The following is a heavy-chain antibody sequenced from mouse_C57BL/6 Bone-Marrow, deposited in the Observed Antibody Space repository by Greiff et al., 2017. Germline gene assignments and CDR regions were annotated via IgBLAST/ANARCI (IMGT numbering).Heavy chain of an antibody. CDR1: GYTFTSYG. V-gene: IGHV1-81*01. J-gene: IGHJ4*01. D-gene: IGHD1-1*01. CDR2: IYPRSGNT. CDR3: ARTAIRGYAMDY. Sequence: QVQLKESGAELARPGASVKLSCKASGYTFTSYGISWVKQRTGQGLEWIGEIYPRSGNTYYNEKFKGKATLTADKSSSTAYMELRSLTSEDSAVYFCARTAIRGYAMDYWGQGTSVTVSS.